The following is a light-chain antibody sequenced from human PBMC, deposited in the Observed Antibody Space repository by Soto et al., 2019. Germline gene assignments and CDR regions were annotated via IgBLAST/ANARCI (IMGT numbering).Light chain of an antibody. Sequence: QSVLTQPPSVSAAPGQKVTIRCSGGSSNIGNNYVSWYQQFPGTAPKLLIYDNNKRPSGIPDRFSGSKSGTSATLGITGLQTGDEADYYCGTWDSSLSAGVFGGGTKLTVL. CDR3: GTWDSSLSAGV. V-gene: IGLV1-51*01. CDR1: SSNIGNNY. CDR2: DNN. J-gene: IGLJ3*02.